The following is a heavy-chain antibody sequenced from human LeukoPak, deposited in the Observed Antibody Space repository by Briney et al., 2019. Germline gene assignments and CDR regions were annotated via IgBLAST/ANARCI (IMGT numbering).Heavy chain of an antibody. CDR3: ASARYYYGSGSYSLDAFDM. D-gene: IGHD3-10*01. J-gene: IGHJ3*02. Sequence: PGGALRLSCAASGFTFSSYGMHWGRQAPGKGLERAAAICYDRSKKYYADSVNGRFTISRDNTKRTLCMQMTRLRAEDRAVYYCASARYYYGSGSYSLDAFDMWGQGTMVTVSS. V-gene: IGHV3-33*01. CDR2: ICYDRSKK. CDR1: GFTFSSYG.